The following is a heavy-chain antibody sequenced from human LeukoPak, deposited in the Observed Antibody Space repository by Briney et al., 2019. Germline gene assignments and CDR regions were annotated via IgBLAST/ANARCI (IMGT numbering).Heavy chain of an antibody. Sequence: GGSLRLSCAASGFTFSSYAMSWVRQAPGKGLEWVSAISASGGSTYYADSVKGRFTISRDKSKNTLYLQMTSLRAEDTAVYYCARDLSPVVRASPMGYWGQGTLVTVSS. V-gene: IGHV3-23*01. CDR2: ISASGGST. CDR1: GFTFSSYA. J-gene: IGHJ4*02. D-gene: IGHD3-10*01. CDR3: ARDLSPVVRASPMGY.